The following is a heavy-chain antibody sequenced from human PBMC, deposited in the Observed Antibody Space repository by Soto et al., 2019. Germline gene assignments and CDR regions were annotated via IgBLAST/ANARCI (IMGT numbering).Heavy chain of an antibody. V-gene: IGHV4-34*01. J-gene: IGHJ3*02. CDR1: GGSFSGYY. CDR2: INHSGST. D-gene: IGHD3-3*01. CDR3: ATLRPYYDFWSGSHDAFDI. Sequence: PSETLSLTCAVYGGSFSGYYWSWIRQPPGKWLEWIGEINHSGSTNYNPSLKSRVTISVDTSKNQFSLKLSSVTAADTAVYYCATLRPYYDFWSGSHDAFDIWGQGTMVTVSS.